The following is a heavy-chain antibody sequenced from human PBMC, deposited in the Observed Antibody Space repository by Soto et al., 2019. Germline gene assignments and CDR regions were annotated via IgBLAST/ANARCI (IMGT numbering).Heavy chain of an antibody. CDR2: FRTGADDGTT. D-gene: IGHD3-10*01. J-gene: IGHJ4*02. Sequence: GGSLRLSCAASGFTFSSYSMSWVRQAPGKGLEWVSGFRTGADDGTTYYADSVKGRFTISRDISKNTLFLQMNSPRAEDTAIYYCAKKVNSGPGSQYFDYWGQGTLVTVS. CDR1: GFTFSSYS. CDR3: AKKVNSGPGSQYFDY. V-gene: IGHV3-23*01.